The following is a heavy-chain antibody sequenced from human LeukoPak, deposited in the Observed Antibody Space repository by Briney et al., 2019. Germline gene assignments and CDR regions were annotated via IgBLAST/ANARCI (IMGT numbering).Heavy chain of an antibody. V-gene: IGHV3-23*01. J-gene: IGHJ1*01. CDR1: GFTFSSYA. D-gene: IGHD6-13*01. CDR3: AKDPTRGGIAAAGSFQH. CDR2: ISGSGGST. Sequence: PGGSLRLSCAASGFTFSSYAMSWVRQAPGKGLEWVSAISGSGGSTYYADSVKGRFTISRDNSKITLYLQMNSLRAEDTAVYYCAKDPTRGGIAAAGSFQHWGQGTLVTVSS.